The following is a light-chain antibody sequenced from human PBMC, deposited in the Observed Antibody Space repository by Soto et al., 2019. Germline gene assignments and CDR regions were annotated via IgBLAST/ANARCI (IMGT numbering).Light chain of an antibody. Sequence: DIQMTQSPSSLSASVGDRVTITCRASQTISTYLNWYQQKPGKAPKLLIHAASSLQSGVPSRFSGSGSGTDFTLTISSLQPEDFATYSCQQSYRAPRTFGPGTKVDIK. CDR3: QQSYRAPRT. CDR1: QTISTY. J-gene: IGKJ3*01. V-gene: IGKV1-39*01. CDR2: AAS.